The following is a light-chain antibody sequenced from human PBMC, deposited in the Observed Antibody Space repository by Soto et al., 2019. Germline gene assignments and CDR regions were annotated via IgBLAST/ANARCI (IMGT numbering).Light chain of an antibody. CDR2: DVS. J-gene: IGLJ1*01. V-gene: IGLV2-14*01. CDR1: SSDFGGYNY. Sequence: QSALTQPASVSGSPGQSIPISCTGTSSDFGGYNYVSWYQQHPGKAPKLMIYDVSNRPSGVSNRFSGSKSGNTASLTISGLQAEDEADYYCSSYTSSSTLDYVFGTGTKVTVL. CDR3: SSYTSSSTLDYV.